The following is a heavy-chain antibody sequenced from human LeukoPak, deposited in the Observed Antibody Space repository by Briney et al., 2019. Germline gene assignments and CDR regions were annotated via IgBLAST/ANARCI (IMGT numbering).Heavy chain of an antibody. Sequence: ASVKVSCKASGYTFTGYYMHWVRQAPGQGLEWMGWINPNSGGTNYAQKLQGRVTMTRDTSTSTAYMELSSLRSEDTAVYYCASPPPRGVRVDAFDIWGQGTMVTVSS. D-gene: IGHD3-10*01. CDR3: ASPPPRGVRVDAFDI. CDR1: GYTFTGYY. V-gene: IGHV1-2*02. J-gene: IGHJ3*02. CDR2: INPNSGGT.